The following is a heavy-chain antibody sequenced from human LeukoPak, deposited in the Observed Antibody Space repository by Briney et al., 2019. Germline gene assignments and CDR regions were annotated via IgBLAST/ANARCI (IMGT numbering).Heavy chain of an antibody. J-gene: IGHJ4*02. CDR1: GYTFTDYY. CDR2: INPHSGDT. CDR3: AKTGRRGWYYHFDY. Sequence: ASVKVSCKASGYTFTDYYFHWMRQAPGQGLEWMGWINPHSGDTNYAQKFQGRVTMTRDTSISTVYMELSRLTSDDTAVFYCAKTGRRGWYYHFDYWGQGTLVTVSS. V-gene: IGHV1-2*02. D-gene: IGHD6-19*01.